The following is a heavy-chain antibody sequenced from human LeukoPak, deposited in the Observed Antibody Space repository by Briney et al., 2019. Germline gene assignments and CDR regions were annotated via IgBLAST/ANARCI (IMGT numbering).Heavy chain of an antibody. J-gene: IGHJ6*03. CDR3: ARQVGNYDSSGYYLSPAEGYYYYYYMDV. Sequence: GESLKISCKGSGYSFTSYWIGWVRQMPGKGLEWMGIIYPGDSDTRYSPSFQGQVTISADKSISTAYLQWSSLKASDTAMYYCARQVGNYDSSGYYLSPAEGYYYYYYMDVWGKGTTVTVSS. CDR2: IYPGDSDT. D-gene: IGHD3-22*01. V-gene: IGHV5-51*01. CDR1: GYSFTSYW.